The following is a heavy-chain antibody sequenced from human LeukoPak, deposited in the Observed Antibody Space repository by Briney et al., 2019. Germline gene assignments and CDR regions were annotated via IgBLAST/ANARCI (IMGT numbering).Heavy chain of an antibody. J-gene: IGHJ5*02. CDR1: GFTFSDYY. V-gene: IGHV3-11*04. CDR3: ARDLYFNPWYGNWFDP. D-gene: IGHD4-17*01. CDR2: ISSSGSTI. Sequence: GGSLRLSCAASGFTFSDYYMSWIRQAPGKGLEWVSYISSSGSTIYYADSVKGRFTISRDNTKNSVYLQMNSLRAEDTAVYYCARDLYFNPWYGNWFDPWGQGTLVTVSS.